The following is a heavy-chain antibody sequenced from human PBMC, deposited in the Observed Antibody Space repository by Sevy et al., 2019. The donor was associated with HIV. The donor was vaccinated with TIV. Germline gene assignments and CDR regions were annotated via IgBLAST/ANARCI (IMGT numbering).Heavy chain of an antibody. Sequence: SETLSLTCIVSGYSIRNGYYWAWIRQPPGKGLEWIGSIHHSGITHYNPSLKSRVIISVDTSKNQVSLELSSVTAADTAMYYCARDRKYPLYYFDYWGQGILVTVSS. CDR3: ARDRKYPLYYFDY. V-gene: IGHV4-38-2*02. D-gene: IGHD6-6*01. CDR1: GYSIRNGYY. J-gene: IGHJ4*02. CDR2: IHHSGIT.